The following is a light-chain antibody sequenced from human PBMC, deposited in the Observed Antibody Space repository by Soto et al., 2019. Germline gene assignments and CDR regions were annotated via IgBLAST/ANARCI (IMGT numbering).Light chain of an antibody. CDR3: GTWDSSLSAGV. J-gene: IGLJ1*01. Sequence: QSVLTQPPSVSAAPGQKVTISCSGSSSNIGNNYVSWYQQLPGTAPKLLIYDNNKRPSGIPDRFSGSKSGTSATLGITGLQTGDEADYYCGTWDSSLSAGVFGPGTKVTVL. CDR2: DNN. V-gene: IGLV1-51*01. CDR1: SSNIGNNY.